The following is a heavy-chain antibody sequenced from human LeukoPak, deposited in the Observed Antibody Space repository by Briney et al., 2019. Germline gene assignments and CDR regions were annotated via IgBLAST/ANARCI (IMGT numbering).Heavy chain of an antibody. V-gene: IGHV3-53*01. D-gene: IGHD2-2*01. CDR2: IYSGGST. CDR1: GFTVSSNY. Sequence: PGGSLRLSCAASGFTVSSNYISWVRLAPGKGLEWVSVIYSGGSTYYADSVKGRFTISRDNSQNTLYLQMNSLRAEDTAVYYCARPYQGVAPFDYWGQGTLVTVSS. CDR3: ARPYQGVAPFDY. J-gene: IGHJ4*02.